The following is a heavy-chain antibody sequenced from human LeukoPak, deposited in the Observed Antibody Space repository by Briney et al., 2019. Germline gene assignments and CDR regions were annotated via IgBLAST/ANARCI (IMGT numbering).Heavy chain of an antibody. CDR2: ISYDGGNK. J-gene: IGHJ4*02. D-gene: IGHD4-17*01. V-gene: IGHV3-30*18. Sequence: GGSLRLSWAASGFTFSSYGMHWVRQAPGKGPEWVAVISYDGGNKYYADSVKGRFTISRDNSKNTLYLQMNSLRAEDTAAYYCAKDSDYGIDYWGQGTLVTVSS. CDR3: AKDSDYGIDY. CDR1: GFTFSSYG.